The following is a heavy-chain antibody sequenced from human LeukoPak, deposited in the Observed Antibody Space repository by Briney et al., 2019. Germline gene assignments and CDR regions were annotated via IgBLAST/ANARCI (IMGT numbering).Heavy chain of an antibody. Sequence: GGSLRLSCAASGFTFDVYAMVWARQAPGEGLVWVSLISGDGGSTYCADSVKGRFTISRDNSKNSLYLQMNSLRTEDTALYYCAKAPGGYGSYYFDYWGQGTLVTVSS. CDR1: GFTFDVYA. CDR2: ISGDGGST. V-gene: IGHV3-43*02. D-gene: IGHD3-10*01. CDR3: AKAPGGYGSYYFDY. J-gene: IGHJ4*02.